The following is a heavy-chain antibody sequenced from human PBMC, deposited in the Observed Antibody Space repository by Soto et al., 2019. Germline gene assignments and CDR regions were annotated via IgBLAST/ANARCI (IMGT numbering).Heavy chain of an antibody. V-gene: IGHV3-30*02. D-gene: IGHD5-18*01. CDR1: GFTFSRHG. J-gene: IGHJ4*02. Sequence: GGSLRLSCAASGFTFSRHGMHWVRQAPGKGLEWVAIIWYDGSNEYYADSVRGRFTISRDNSKSTLYLQMNSLRVEDTAVYYCAKDIVKYTYGACDYWGQGALVTVSS. CDR3: AKDIVKYTYGACDY. CDR2: IWYDGSNE.